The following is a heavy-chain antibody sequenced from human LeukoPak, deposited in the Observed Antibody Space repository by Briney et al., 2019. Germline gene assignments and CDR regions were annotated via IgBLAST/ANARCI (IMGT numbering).Heavy chain of an antibody. J-gene: IGHJ4*02. V-gene: IGHV3-7*01. Sequence: GGSLRLSCRVTGFRFSTYWMSWVRQAPGKGLEWVANIKEDGSESFYMDSLRGRFSISRDNANNLLYLQLNSLRPEDTAVYYCARDWYRSYDCWGQGTVVTVSS. CDR3: ARDWYRSYDC. CDR2: IKEDGSES. CDR1: GFRFSTYW. D-gene: IGHD1-14*01.